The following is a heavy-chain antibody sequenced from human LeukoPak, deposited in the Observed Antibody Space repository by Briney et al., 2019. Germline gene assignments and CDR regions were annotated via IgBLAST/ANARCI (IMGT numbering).Heavy chain of an antibody. Sequence: GESLKISCKGSGYSFTSYWIGWVRQMPGKGLEWLGIINPGDSDTRYSPSFQGQVTISADKSISTANLQWSSLRASDTAMYYCARRVGSGWYDYWGQGTLVTVSS. J-gene: IGHJ4*02. CDR2: INPGDSDT. V-gene: IGHV5-51*01. CDR3: ARRVGSGWYDY. CDR1: GYSFTSYW. D-gene: IGHD6-19*01.